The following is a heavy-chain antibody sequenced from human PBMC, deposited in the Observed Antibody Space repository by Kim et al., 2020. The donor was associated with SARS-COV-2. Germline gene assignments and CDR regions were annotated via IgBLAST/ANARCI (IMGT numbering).Heavy chain of an antibody. CDR3: TTRPPLIAVAGHIDY. V-gene: IGHV3-15*01. D-gene: IGHD6-19*01. CDR1: GFTFSNAW. J-gene: IGHJ4*02. Sequence: GGSLRLSCAASGFTFSNAWMSWVRQAPGKGLEWVGRIKSKTDGGTTDYAAPVKGRFTISRDDSKNTLYLQMNSLKTEDTAVYYCTTRPPLIAVAGHIDYWGQGTLVTVSS. CDR2: IKSKTDGGTT.